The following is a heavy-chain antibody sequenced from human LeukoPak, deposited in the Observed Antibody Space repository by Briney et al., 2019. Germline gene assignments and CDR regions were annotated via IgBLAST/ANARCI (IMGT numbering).Heavy chain of an antibody. CDR1: GFTFSDYW. CDR2: IKQDGSEK. CDR3: ARPKDYYDSSGYYLNWFDP. V-gene: IGHV3-7*02. D-gene: IGHD3-22*01. Sequence: GGSLRLSCAASGFTFSDYWMSWVRQAPGRGLEWVANIKQDGSEKDYVDSVKGRFTISRDNAKNTLYLQMNSLRAEDTAVYYCARPKDYYDSSGYYLNWFDPWGQGTLVTVSS. J-gene: IGHJ5*02.